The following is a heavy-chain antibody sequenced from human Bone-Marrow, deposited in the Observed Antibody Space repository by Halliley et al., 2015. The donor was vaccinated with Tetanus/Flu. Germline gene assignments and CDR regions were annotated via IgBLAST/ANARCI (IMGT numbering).Heavy chain of an antibody. J-gene: IGHJ4*02. V-gene: IGHV4-31*02. CDR3: ARDRGRIDGNLDI. CDR2: FYYSGST. Sequence: LGLIGYFYYSGSTPYNPSLKSRVTMSVDPSKNQFALKLSAVTVADTAVYFWARDRGRIDGNLDIWCQGTLVTVSS. D-gene: IGHD3-10*01.